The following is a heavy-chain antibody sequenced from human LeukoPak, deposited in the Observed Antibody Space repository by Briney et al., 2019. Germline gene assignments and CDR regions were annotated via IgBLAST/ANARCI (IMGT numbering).Heavy chain of an antibody. V-gene: IGHV4-34*01. Sequence: SETLSLTCAVYGGSFSGYYWSCIRQPLGKGLEWIGEINHSGSTNYNPSLKSRVTISVDTSKKQFSLKLSSVTAADTAVYYCATYSTGFDIWGQGTVVTVSS. CDR2: INHSGST. J-gene: IGHJ3*02. CDR3: ATYSTGFDI. CDR1: GGSFSGYY. D-gene: IGHD6-19*01.